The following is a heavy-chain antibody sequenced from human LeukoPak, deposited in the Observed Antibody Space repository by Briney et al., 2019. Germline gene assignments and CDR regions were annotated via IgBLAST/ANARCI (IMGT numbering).Heavy chain of an antibody. D-gene: IGHD6-6*01. CDR1: GVSISSGSYY. Sequence: KPSQTLSLTCTVSGVSISSGSYYWSWIRQPPGKGLEWIGRIYTSGSTNYNPSLESRVTISVDTSKNQFSLKLSSVTAADTAVYYCARDSWGIAARLDYYYYYMDVWGKGTTVTVSS. CDR3: ARDSWGIAARLDYYYYYMDV. CDR2: IYTSGST. J-gene: IGHJ6*03. V-gene: IGHV4-61*02.